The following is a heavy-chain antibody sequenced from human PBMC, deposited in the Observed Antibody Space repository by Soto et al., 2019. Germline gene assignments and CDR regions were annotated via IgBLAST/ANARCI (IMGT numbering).Heavy chain of an antibody. J-gene: IGHJ4*02. CDR2: ISYRGST. Sequence: TSETLSLTCTVSGGSISSSSYYWGWIRQPPGKGLEWIGSISYRGSTYYNPSLKSRLTISVATSKSQFSLKLSSVTAADTAVYYCATYSNYVDFAYWGQGTLVTVSS. V-gene: IGHV4-39*01. D-gene: IGHD4-4*01. CDR1: GGSISSSSYY. CDR3: ATYSNYVDFAY.